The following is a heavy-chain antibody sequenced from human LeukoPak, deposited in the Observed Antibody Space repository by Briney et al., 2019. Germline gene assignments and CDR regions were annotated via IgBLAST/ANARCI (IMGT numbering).Heavy chain of an antibody. CDR1: GDSISSYY. CDR2: IYYSGST. CDR3: ARTTEGGYTYGYFYYYYMDV. D-gene: IGHD5-18*01. J-gene: IGHJ6*03. V-gene: IGHV4-59*01. Sequence: SETLSLTCTVSGDSISSYYWSWIRKPPGKGLEWIGYIYYSGSTNYNPSLKSRVTISVDTSKNQFSLKLTSVTAADTAVYYCARTTEGGYTYGYFYYYYMDVWGKGTTVTISS.